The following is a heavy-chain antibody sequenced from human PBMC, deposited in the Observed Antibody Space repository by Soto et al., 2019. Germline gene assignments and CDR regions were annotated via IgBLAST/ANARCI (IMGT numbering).Heavy chain of an antibody. CDR1: GFTFSSYA. J-gene: IGHJ4*02. CDR2: ISGSGGST. Sequence: EVQLLESGGGLVQPGGSLRLSCAASGFTFSSYAMSWVRQAPGKGLEWVSAISGSGGSTYYADSVKGRFTISRDNSKNTLYLQMNSLRAEDTGVYYCAKDTGGIVRWGYWGQGTLVTVSS. D-gene: IGHD2-8*02. CDR3: AKDTGGIVRWGY. V-gene: IGHV3-23*01.